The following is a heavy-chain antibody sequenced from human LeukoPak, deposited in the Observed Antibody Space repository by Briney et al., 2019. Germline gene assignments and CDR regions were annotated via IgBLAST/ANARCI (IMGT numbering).Heavy chain of an antibody. CDR2: ISSSSSTI. Sequence: PGGSLRLSCAASGFTFSSYSMNWVRQAPGKGLEWVSYISSSSSTIYYADSVKGRFTISRDNAKNSLYLQMNSLRAEDTAVYYCARDPVPRWEPSYYFDYWGQGTLVTVSS. D-gene: IGHD1-26*01. CDR1: GFTFSSYS. CDR3: ARDPVPRWEPSYYFDY. J-gene: IGHJ4*02. V-gene: IGHV3-48*04.